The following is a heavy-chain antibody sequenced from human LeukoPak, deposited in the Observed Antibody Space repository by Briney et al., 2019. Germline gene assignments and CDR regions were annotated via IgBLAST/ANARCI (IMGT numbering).Heavy chain of an antibody. J-gene: IGHJ5*02. CDR2: INHSGST. Sequence: SETLSLTCAVYGGSFSGYYWSWIRQPPGKGLEWIGEINHSGSTNYNPSLKSRVTISVDTSKNQFSLKLSSVTAADTAVYYCARVVVVPAAIRGRSYNWFDPWGQGTLVTVSS. CDR1: GGSFSGYY. CDR3: ARVVVVPAAIRGRSYNWFDP. D-gene: IGHD2-2*01. V-gene: IGHV4-34*01.